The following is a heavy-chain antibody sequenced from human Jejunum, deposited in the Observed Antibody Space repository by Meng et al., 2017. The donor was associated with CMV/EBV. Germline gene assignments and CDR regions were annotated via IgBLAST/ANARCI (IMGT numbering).Heavy chain of an antibody. CDR3: TGAGYSRGWYLGYADY. CDR1: TFSPYS. Sequence: TFSPYSMNWIRQAPGKGLGWVSYISSSSNSIYYADSVKGRFTISRDNAKNSLYLQMNSLRAEDTAVYYCTGAGYSRGWYLGYADYWGQGTLVTVSS. D-gene: IGHD6-19*01. J-gene: IGHJ4*02. CDR2: ISSSSNSI. V-gene: IGHV3-48*04.